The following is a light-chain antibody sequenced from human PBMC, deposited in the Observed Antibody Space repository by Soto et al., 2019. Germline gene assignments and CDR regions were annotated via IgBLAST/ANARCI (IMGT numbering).Light chain of an antibody. CDR1: SSDDGGYNY. CDR3: SSYTSSSTLV. Sequence: QSALTQPASVSGSPGQSITISCTGTSSDDGGYNYVSWYQQHPGKAPKLMIYDVSNRPSGVSNRFSGSKSGNTASLTISGLQAEDEADYYCSSYTSSSTLVLGGGNKVTVL. CDR2: DVS. V-gene: IGLV2-14*01. J-gene: IGLJ2*01.